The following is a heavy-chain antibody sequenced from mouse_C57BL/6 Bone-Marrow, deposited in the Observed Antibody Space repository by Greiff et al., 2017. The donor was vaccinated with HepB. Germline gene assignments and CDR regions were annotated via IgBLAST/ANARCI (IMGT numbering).Heavy chain of an antibody. CDR2: INHNNGGT. D-gene: IGHD1-1*01. Sequence: EVQLQQSGPELVKPGASVKIPCKASGYTFTDYNMDWVKQSHGKSLEWIGDINHNNGGTIYNQKFKGKATLTVDKSSSTAYMELRSLTSEDTAVYYCARFKDYGSSYGYFDYWGQGTTLTVSS. J-gene: IGHJ2*01. V-gene: IGHV1-18*01. CDR1: GYTFTDYN. CDR3: ARFKDYGSSYGYFDY.